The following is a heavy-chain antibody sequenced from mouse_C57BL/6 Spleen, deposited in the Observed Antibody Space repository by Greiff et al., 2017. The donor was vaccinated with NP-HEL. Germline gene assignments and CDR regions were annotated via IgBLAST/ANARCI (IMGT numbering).Heavy chain of an antibody. J-gene: IGHJ2*01. CDR3: AHGSYYFDY. CDR1: GYTFTDYY. Sequence: VQLQQSGPELVKPGASVKISCKASGYTFTDYYMNWVKQSHGKSLEWIGDINPNNGGTSYNQKFKGKATLTVDKSSSTAYMELRSLTSEDSAVYYCAHGSYYFDYWGQGTTLTVSS. D-gene: IGHD1-1*01. CDR2: INPNNGGT. V-gene: IGHV1-26*01.